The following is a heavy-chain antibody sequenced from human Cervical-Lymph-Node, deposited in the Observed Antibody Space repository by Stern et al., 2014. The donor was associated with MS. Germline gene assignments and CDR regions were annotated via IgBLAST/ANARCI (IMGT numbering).Heavy chain of an antibody. J-gene: IGHJ6*02. V-gene: IGHV3-30*18. D-gene: IGHD2-2*01. Sequence: VQLEESGGGVVQPGRSLRLSCAASGFTFSSYGMHWVRQAPGKGLEWVAVMSYGGNSYCYTDAVKGRSTISRDNSRNTLYLQMNSLRAEDTAVYFCAKDTIQLLRWIDPYYYGLDVWGQGTTVTVSS. CDR3: AKDTIQLLRWIDPYYYGLDV. CDR2: MSYGGNSY. CDR1: GFTFSSYG.